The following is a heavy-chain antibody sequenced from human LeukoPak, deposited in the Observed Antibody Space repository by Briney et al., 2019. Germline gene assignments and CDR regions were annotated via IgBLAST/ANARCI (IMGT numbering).Heavy chain of an antibody. CDR2: IRYDGSNK. D-gene: IGHD1-26*01. Sequence: GGSLRLSCAASGFTFSSYGMHWVRQAPCKGLEWVAFIRYDGSNKYYADSVKGRFTISRDNSKNTLYLQMNSLRAEDTAVYYCAKIRDSGSYYDDYWGQGTLVTVSS. V-gene: IGHV3-30*02. J-gene: IGHJ4*02. CDR1: GFTFSSYG. CDR3: AKIRDSGSYYDDY.